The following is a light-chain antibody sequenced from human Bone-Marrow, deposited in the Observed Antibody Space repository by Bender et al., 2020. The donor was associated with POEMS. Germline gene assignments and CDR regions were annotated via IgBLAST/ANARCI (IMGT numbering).Light chain of an antibody. CDR3: CSYAGLKTFV. J-gene: IGLJ1*01. Sequence: QSALTQPASVSGSPGQSITISCTGTNSDIGRYNYVSWYQQHPGKAPKLVIDDVTERPSGISPRFSGSKSGNTASLTISALQAEDEADYYCCSYAGLKTFVFGTGTKVTVL. CDR2: DVT. CDR1: NSDIGRYNY. V-gene: IGLV2-23*02.